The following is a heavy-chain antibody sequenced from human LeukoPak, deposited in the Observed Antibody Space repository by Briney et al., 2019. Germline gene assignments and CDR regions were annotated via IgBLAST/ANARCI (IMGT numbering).Heavy chain of an antibody. CDR3: ARLGSYHDF. CDR1: GASISNYY. Sequence: PSETLSLTCTVSGASISNYYWSWIRPPPEKGLEWMGHIHSSGGSSYYPSLKSRLTLSIDTSRNQLSLKLPSVTAADTAVYFCARLGSYHDFWGQGALVTVSS. CDR2: IHSSGGS. D-gene: IGHD1-26*01. J-gene: IGHJ4*02. V-gene: IGHV4-4*09.